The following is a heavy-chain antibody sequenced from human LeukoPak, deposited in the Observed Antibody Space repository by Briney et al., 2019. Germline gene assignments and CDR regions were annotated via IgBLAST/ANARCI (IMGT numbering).Heavy chain of an antibody. CDR2: IYSGGST. CDR1: GFTVSNNY. D-gene: IGHD1-1*01. Sequence: SGGSLRLSCAASGFTVSNNYMTWVRQAPGKGLEWVSDIYSGGSTYYADSVKGRFTISRDNSKNTLYLQMNSLRAEDTAVYYCAGETGIIAPGASDIWGQGTMATVSS. V-gene: IGHV3-53*01. J-gene: IGHJ3*02. CDR3: AGETGIIAPGASDI.